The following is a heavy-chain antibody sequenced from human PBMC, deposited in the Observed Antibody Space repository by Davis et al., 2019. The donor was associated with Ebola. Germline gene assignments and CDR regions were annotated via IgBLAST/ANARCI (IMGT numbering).Heavy chain of an antibody. V-gene: IGHV4-61*01. Sequence: MPSETLSLTCTVSGGSVSSGSYYWSWIRQPPGKGLEWIGNYYSGNTKYNPSLQSRVTISVDTSKNQFSLKLSSVTAADTAVYYCARLLNGYFAFDIWGQGTMVTVSS. CDR2: NYYSGNT. CDR1: GGSVSSGSYY. J-gene: IGHJ3*02. CDR3: ARLLNGYFAFDI. D-gene: IGHD5-24*01.